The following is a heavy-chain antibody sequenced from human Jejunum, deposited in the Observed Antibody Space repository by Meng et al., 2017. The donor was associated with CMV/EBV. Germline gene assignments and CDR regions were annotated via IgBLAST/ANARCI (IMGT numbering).Heavy chain of an antibody. CDR3: EEFEVG. D-gene: IGHD1-26*01. CDR2: INFGGSNT. V-gene: IGHV3-74*01. Sequence: LKISCAASGFTFSGHWMHWVRQLPGKGLEWVSGINFGGSNTFYADSVKGRFTISRDNANNMLYLQMNSLSAEDTAVYYCEEFEVGWGQGTLVTVSS. J-gene: IGHJ4*02. CDR1: GFTFSGHW.